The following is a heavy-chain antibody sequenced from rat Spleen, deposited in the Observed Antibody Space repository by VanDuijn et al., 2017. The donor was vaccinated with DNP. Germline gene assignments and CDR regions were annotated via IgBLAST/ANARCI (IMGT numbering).Heavy chain of an antibody. J-gene: IGHJ2*01. CDR3: VTRGMYGWYDH. Sequence: EVQLVESGGGLVQPGRSLKLSCAASGFTFSDSAMAWVRQSPKKGLEWVATIIYDGSHTFYRDSVQGRFTISRDNAKTTLYLQMDSLRSDDTATYYCVTRGMYGWYDHWGQGVMVTVSS. CDR1: GFTFSDSA. D-gene: IGHD1-11*01. V-gene: IGHV5S10*01. CDR2: IIYDGSHT.